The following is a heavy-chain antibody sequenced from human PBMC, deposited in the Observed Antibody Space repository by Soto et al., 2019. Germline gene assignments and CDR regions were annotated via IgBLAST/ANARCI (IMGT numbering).Heavy chain of an antibody. V-gene: IGHV3-30-3*01. D-gene: IGHD1-26*01. CDR3: ARDAIRFSWAYGMDV. CDR2: ISYDGSNK. CDR1: GFTFSSYA. J-gene: IGHJ6*02. Sequence: QVQLVESGGGVVQPGRSLRLSCAASGFTFSSYAMHWVRQAPGKGLEWVAVISYDGSNKYYADSVKGRFTISRDNFKNSLYLQMNSLGAEDTAVYYCARDAIRFSWAYGMDVWGQGTTVTVSS.